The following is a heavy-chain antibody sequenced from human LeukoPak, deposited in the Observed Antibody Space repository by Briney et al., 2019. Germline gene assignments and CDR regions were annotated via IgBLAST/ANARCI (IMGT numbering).Heavy chain of an antibody. CDR2: IYTSGST. CDR3: ARHSYGYVRIFDY. J-gene: IGHJ4*02. D-gene: IGHD5-18*01. V-gene: IGHV4-4*09. Sequence: PSETLSLTCTVSGGSISSYYWSWIRQPPGKGLEWIGYIYTSGSTNYNPSLKSRVTISVDTSKNQFSLKLSSVTAADTAVYYCARHSYGYVRIFDYWGQGTLVTVSS. CDR1: GGSISSYY.